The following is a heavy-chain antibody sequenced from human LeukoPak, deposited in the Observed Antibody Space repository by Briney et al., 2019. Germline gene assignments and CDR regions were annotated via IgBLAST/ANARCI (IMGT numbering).Heavy chain of an antibody. CDR1: GGSISSGVHY. CDR2: IYYSGSI. Sequence: SSETLSLTCTVSGGSISSGVHYWSWIRQPPGKGLEWIGYIYYSGSIYYNPSLKSRVIISVDTSKNQFSLKLSSVTAADTAVYYCARVRNWGIFDYWGQGTLVTVSS. V-gene: IGHV4-30-4*01. J-gene: IGHJ4*02. CDR3: ARVRNWGIFDY. D-gene: IGHD7-27*01.